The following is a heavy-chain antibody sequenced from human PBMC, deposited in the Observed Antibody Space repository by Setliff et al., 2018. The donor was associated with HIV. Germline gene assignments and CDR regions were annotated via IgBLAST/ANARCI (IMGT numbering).Heavy chain of an antibody. CDR1: GDTFSRYA. Sequence: SVKVSCKASGDTFSRYAISWVRQAPGQGLEWMGGIIPILGEAKYAQKFQGTVTITADKSTSTVYMELSSLKSEDTAVYYCASAYDYYMDVWGKGTTGTVSS. J-gene: IGHJ6*03. V-gene: IGHV1-69*10. CDR3: ASAYDYYMDV. CDR2: IIPILGEA.